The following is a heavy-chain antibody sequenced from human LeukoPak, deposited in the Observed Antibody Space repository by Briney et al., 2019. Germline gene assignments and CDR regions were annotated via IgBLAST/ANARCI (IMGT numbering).Heavy chain of an antibody. D-gene: IGHD3-10*02. CDR2: ISSSYSYV. Sequence: GGSLRLSCAASGFTFSSYTMNWVRQAPGKGLEWVSSISSSYSYVYYADSVKGRFTISRDNAKNSLYLQTNSLRAEDTAVYYCAELGITMIGGVWGKGTTVTISS. J-gene: IGHJ6*04. CDR3: AELGITMIGGV. V-gene: IGHV3-21*01. CDR1: GFTFSSYT.